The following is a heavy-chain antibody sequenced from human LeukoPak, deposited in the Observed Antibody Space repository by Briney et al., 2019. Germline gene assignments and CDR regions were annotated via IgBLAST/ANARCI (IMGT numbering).Heavy chain of an antibody. J-gene: IGHJ4*02. CDR1: GFTFSSYG. CDR2: ITGSGLTT. D-gene: IGHD3-16*01. CDR3: AKDRRSMPHDY. Sequence: GGSLRLSCAASGFTFSSYGMSWVRQAPGKGLEWVSGITGSGLTTYYADSVKGRFTISRDNSKNTLYLQMNSLRAEDTAVYYCAKDRRSMPHDYRGQGTLVTVSS. V-gene: IGHV3-23*01.